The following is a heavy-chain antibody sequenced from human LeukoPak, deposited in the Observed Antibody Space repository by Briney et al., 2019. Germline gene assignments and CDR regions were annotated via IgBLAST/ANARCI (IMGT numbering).Heavy chain of an antibody. V-gene: IGHV1-69*13. J-gene: IGHJ6*02. Sequence: SVKVSCKASGGTFSSYAISWVRQAPGQGLEWMGGIIPIFGTANYAQKFQGRVTITADESTSTAYMELSSLRSEDTAVYYCARDLGLRFLEWLSSTHYYYGMDVWGQGTTVTVSS. CDR2: IIPIFGTA. D-gene: IGHD3-3*01. CDR3: ARDLGLRFLEWLSSTHYYYGMDV. CDR1: GGTFSSYA.